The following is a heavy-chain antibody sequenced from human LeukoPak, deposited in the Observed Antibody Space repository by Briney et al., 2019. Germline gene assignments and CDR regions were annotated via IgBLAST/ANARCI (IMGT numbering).Heavy chain of an antibody. CDR1: GYTFTSYD. CDR2: MNPNSGNT. Sequence: ASVKVSCKASGYTFTSYDINWVRQATGQGLEWMGWMNPNSGNTGYAQKFQGRVTMTRNTSISTAYMELSSLRSEDTAVYYCARTYNTGIGSPPLGYYYYYMDVWGKGTTVTISS. D-gene: IGHD1-14*01. J-gene: IGHJ6*03. V-gene: IGHV1-8*01. CDR3: ARTYNTGIGSPPLGYYYYYMDV.